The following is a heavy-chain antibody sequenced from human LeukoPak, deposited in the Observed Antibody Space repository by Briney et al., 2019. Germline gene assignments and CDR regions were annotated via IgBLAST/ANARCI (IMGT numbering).Heavy chain of an antibody. CDR1: GFTFSSYA. CDR3: AARTGGDAYDI. V-gene: IGHV3-30-3*01. D-gene: IGHD1-14*01. Sequence: PGGSLRLSCAASGFTFSSYAMHWVRQAPGKGLEWVAVISYDGSNKYYADSVKGRFTISRDNSKNTLSLQMNDLRAEDTAIYYCAARTGGDAYDIWGQGTMVTVSS. J-gene: IGHJ3*02. CDR2: ISYDGSNK.